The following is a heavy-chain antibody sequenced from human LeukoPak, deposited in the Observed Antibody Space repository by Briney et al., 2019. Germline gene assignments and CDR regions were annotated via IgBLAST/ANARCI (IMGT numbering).Heavy chain of an antibody. CDR1: GGSLVSSTFY. D-gene: IGHD5-24*01. Sequence: SETLSLTCSVSGGSLVSSTFYWGWVRQPPGKGLEWIGIIHHSGSTYYNSSLKSRVTISVDTSKNTLSLKLNSVTAADTAVYYCARENWRDGYVGSKWGQGTLVTVSS. CDR2: IHHSGST. J-gene: IGHJ4*02. V-gene: IGHV4-39*07. CDR3: ARENWRDGYVGSK.